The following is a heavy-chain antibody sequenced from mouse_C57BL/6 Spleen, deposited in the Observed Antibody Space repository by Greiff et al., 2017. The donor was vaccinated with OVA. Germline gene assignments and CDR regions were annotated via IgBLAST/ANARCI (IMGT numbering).Heavy chain of an antibody. CDR2: IDPENGDT. CDR3: TTGAYYSNLAEYFDV. J-gene: IGHJ1*03. D-gene: IGHD2-5*01. CDR1: GFNIKDDY. Sequence: EVKLQESGAELVRPGASVKLSCTASGFNIKDDYMHWVKQRPEQGLEWIGWIDPENGDTEYASKFQGKATITADTSSNTAYLQLSSLTSEDTAVYYCTTGAYYSNLAEYFDVWGTGTTVTVSS. V-gene: IGHV14-4*01.